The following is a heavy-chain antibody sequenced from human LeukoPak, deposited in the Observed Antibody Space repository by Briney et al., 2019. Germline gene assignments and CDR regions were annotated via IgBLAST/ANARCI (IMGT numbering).Heavy chain of an antibody. V-gene: IGHV4-59*12. D-gene: IGHD2-2*01. Sequence: SETLSLTCTVSGGSISSYYWSRIRQPPGKGLEWIGYIYYSGSTNYNPSLKSRVTMSVDTSKNQFSLKLSSVTAADTAVYYCARDKRPGYCSSTSCYVGYYFDYWGQGTLVTVSS. J-gene: IGHJ4*02. CDR2: IYYSGST. CDR1: GGSISSYY. CDR3: ARDKRPGYCSSTSCYVGYYFDY.